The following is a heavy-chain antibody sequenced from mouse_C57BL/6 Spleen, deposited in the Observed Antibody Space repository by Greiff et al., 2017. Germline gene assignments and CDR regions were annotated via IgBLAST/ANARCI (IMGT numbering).Heavy chain of an antibody. V-gene: IGHV14-3*01. J-gene: IGHJ2*01. CDR2: IDPANGNT. CDR3: APLYYDYEGGYYFDY. D-gene: IGHD2-4*01. CDR1: GFNIKNTY. Sequence: VQLQQSVAELVRPGASVKLSCTASGFNIKNTYMHWVKQRPEQGLEWIGRIDPANGNTKYAPKFQGKATITADTSSTTAYLQLSSLTSEDTAIYYCAPLYYDYEGGYYFDYWGQGTTLTVSS.